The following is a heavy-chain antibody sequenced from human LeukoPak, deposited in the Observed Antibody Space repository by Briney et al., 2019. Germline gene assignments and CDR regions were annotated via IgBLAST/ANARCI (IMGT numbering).Heavy chain of an antibody. J-gene: IGHJ4*02. V-gene: IGHV1-69*13. CDR3: AREKTNSGYATFDY. CDR1: GGTFSSYA. CDR2: IIPIFGTT. Sequence: SVKVSCKASGGTFSSYAISWVRQAPGQGLEWMGEIIPIFGTTNYAQKLQGRVTITADESTSTAHMELSSLRSEDTAVYYCAREKTNSGYATFDYWGQGTLVTVSS. D-gene: IGHD5-12*01.